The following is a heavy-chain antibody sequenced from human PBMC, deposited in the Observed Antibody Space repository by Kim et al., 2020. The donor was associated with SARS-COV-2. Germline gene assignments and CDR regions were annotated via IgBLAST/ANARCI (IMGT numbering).Heavy chain of an antibody. CDR3: ARELPSLYYGSDNGGMDG. J-gene: IGHJ6*02. CDR1: GGSISSGGYY. CDR2: IYYSGST. D-gene: IGHD3-10*01. Sequence: SETLSLTCTVSGGSISSGGYYWSWIRQHPGKGLEWIGYIYYSGSTYYNPSLKSRVTISVDTSKNQFSLKLSSVTAADTAVYYCARELPSLYYGSDNGGMDGWGQGTTVTVSS. V-gene: IGHV4-31*03.